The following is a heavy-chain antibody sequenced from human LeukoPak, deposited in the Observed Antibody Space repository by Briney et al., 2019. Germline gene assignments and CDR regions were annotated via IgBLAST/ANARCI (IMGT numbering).Heavy chain of an antibody. D-gene: IGHD4-17*01. CDR3: AKDFGGYYGDYIDY. CDR1: GFTFSSYA. V-gene: IGHV3-23*01. J-gene: IGHJ4*02. CDR2: ISGSGGST. Sequence: GGSLRLSCAASGFTFSSYAMSWVRQAPGEGLEWVSAISGSGGSTYYADSVKGRFTISRDNSKNTLYLQMNSLRAEDTAVYYCAKDFGGYYGDYIDYWGQGTLVTVSS.